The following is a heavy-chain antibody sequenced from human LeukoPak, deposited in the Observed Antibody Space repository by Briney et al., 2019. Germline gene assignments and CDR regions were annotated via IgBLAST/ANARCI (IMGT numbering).Heavy chain of an antibody. CDR2: IYPGDSET. J-gene: IGHJ4*02. D-gene: IGHD1-1*01. Sequence: GESLKISCRGSGYSFTNYWIAWVRQMPGKGLEWMGIIYPGDSETRYSPSFQDQFTLSADNAISTPYLQWSSLKASYTAMYYCARHTTGDYWGQGTLVTVSS. CDR3: ARHTTGDY. V-gene: IGHV5-51*01. CDR1: GYSFTNYW.